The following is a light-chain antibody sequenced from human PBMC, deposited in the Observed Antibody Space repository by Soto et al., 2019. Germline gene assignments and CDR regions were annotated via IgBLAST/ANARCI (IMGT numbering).Light chain of an antibody. CDR2: GAS. Sequence: EIVLTHSPATLSLSPGERATLSCRASQSINNDLAWYQHKPGQAPRLLIYGASTRAIGVPARFSGSGSGTEFTLTIDSLQSDDFAVYYCQQYDNWPPITFGQGTRLEI. CDR3: QQYDNWPPIT. CDR1: QSINND. J-gene: IGKJ5*01. V-gene: IGKV3-15*01.